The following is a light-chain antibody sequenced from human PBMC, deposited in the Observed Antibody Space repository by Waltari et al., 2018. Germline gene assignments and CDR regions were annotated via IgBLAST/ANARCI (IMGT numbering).Light chain of an antibody. CDR3: QTWGTGSVV. CDR2: LNSDGSH. V-gene: IGLV4-69*01. CDR1: SGHSSYA. J-gene: IGLJ2*01. Sequence: QLVLTQSPSASASLGASVKLTCTLSSGHSSYAIAWHPQQPEKGPRYLMKLNSDGSHSKGDGIPDRFSGSSSGAERYLTISSLQSDDEADYYCQTWGTGSVVFGGGTKLTVL.